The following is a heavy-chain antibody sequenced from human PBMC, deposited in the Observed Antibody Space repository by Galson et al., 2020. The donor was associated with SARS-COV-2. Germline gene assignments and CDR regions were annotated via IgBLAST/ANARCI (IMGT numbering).Heavy chain of an antibody. CDR3: ARGRSGYDLLIDF. Sequence: GESLKISCKASGYIFTGYYIHWVRQAPGQGLEWMGWINPNSGGTNYAQKFQGRVTMTRDTSISTGYMELSRLRSDDTAVYYCARGRSGYDLLIDFWGQGTLVTVSS. D-gene: IGHD3-22*01. CDR1: GYIFTGYY. J-gene: IGHJ4*02. CDR2: INPNSGGT. V-gene: IGHV1-2*02.